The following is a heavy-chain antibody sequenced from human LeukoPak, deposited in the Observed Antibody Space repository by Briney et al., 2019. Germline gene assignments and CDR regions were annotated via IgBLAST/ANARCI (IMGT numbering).Heavy chain of an antibody. CDR2: ISNSGGST. D-gene: IGHD6-19*01. CDR1: GFTFSSYA. J-gene: IGHJ4*02. V-gene: IGHV3-23*01. Sequence: GGSLRLSCAASGFTFSSYALTWVRQAPGKGLEWVSTISNSGGSTYYADSVKGRFTISRDNSKNALYVQMNSLRAEDTVIYYCAKESSSGGLDYWGQGTLVTVSS. CDR3: AKESSSGGLDY.